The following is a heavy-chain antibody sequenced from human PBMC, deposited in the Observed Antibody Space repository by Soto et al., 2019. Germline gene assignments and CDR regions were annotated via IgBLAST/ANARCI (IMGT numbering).Heavy chain of an antibody. CDR3: ARGHYGDYDYYYYGRDV. V-gene: IGHV1-69*13. D-gene: IGHD4-17*01. J-gene: IGHJ6*02. CDR2: IIPIFGTA. CDR1: GGTFSSYA. Sequence: ASVKVSCKASGGTFSSYAISWVRQAPGQGLEWMGGIIPIFGTANYAQKFQGRVTITADESTSTAYMELSSLRSEDTAVYYCARGHYGDYDYYYYGRDVWGQGTTGTVS.